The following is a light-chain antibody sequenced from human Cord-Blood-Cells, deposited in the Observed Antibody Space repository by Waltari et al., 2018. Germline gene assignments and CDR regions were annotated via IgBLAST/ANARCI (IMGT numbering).Light chain of an antibody. Sequence: EIVLTQSPATLSLSPGERATVSSRASQSVSSYLAWYQQKPGQAPRLLIYDASNRATGIPARFSGSGSGTDFTLTISSLEPEDFAVYYCQQRSNWPPYTFGQGTKLEIK. CDR3: QQRSNWPPYT. CDR1: QSVSSY. CDR2: DAS. J-gene: IGKJ2*01. V-gene: IGKV3-11*01.